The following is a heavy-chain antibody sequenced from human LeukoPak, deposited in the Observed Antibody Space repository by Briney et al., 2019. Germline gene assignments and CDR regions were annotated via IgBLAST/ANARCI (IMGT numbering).Heavy chain of an antibody. Sequence: SVKVSCKAALGTFTRYAISWVRESPGQGLEWMGRIIPILGIANYAQKFQGRVTITADKSTSTAYMALSSLMSEETAWYYCARVLATMVRGIFRDDVFQLWGQGTMVTVSS. D-gene: IGHD3-10*01. V-gene: IGHV1-69*04. CDR1: LGTFTRYA. J-gene: IGHJ3*01. CDR2: IIPILGIA. CDR3: ARVLATMVRGIFRDDVFQL.